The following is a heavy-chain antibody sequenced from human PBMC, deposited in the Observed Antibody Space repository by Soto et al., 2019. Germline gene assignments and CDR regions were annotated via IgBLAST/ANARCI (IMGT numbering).Heavy chain of an antibody. D-gene: IGHD3-16*01. CDR1: GGTFSSYA. CDR2: IIPIFGTA. CDR3: ATRDPQGVSPFDY. Sequence: SVKGSCKASGGTFSSYAISWVRQAPGQGLEWMGGIIPIFGTANYAQKFQGRVTITADKSTSTAYMELSSLRSEDTAVYYCATRDPQGVSPFDYWGQGTLVTVSS. V-gene: IGHV1-69*06. J-gene: IGHJ4*02.